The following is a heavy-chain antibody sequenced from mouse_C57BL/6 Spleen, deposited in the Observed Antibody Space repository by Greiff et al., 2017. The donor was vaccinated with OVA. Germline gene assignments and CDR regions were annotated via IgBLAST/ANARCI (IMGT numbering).Heavy chain of an antibody. Sequence: QVQLQQSGAELVKPGASVKLSCKASGYTFTSYWMHWVKQRPGRGLEWIGRIDPNSGGTKYNEKFKSKATLTVDKPSSTAYMQLSSLTSEDSAVYDCARSRIYYYGSSSDWYFDVWGTGTTVTVSS. V-gene: IGHV1-72*01. CDR2: IDPNSGGT. J-gene: IGHJ1*03. CDR3: ARSRIYYYGSSSDWYFDV. D-gene: IGHD1-1*01. CDR1: GYTFTSYW.